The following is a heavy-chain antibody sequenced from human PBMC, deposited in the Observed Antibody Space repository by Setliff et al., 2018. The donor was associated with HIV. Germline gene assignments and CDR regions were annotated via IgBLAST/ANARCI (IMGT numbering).Heavy chain of an antibody. CDR2: IRYDGSNK. D-gene: IGHD3-22*01. Sequence: GGSLRLSCAASGFIFSSYGMHWVRQAPGKGLEWVAFIRYDGSNKYYADSVKGRFTISRDNSKNTLYLQMNSLRAEDTAVYYCATIVESSGYHGGNYFDFWGRGTLVTVSS. CDR1: GFIFSSYG. CDR3: ATIVESSGYHGGNYFDF. V-gene: IGHV3-30*02. J-gene: IGHJ4*02.